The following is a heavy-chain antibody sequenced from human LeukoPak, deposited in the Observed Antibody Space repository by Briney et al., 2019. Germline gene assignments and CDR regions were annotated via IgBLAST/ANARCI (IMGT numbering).Heavy chain of an antibody. V-gene: IGHV3-74*01. CDR1: GFTFSSYW. CDR3: ARDAYSSHQLDY. CDR2: INSDGSST. D-gene: IGHD6-13*01. J-gene: IGHJ4*02. Sequence: PGGSLRLSCAASGFTFSSYWMHWVRQAPGKGLVWVSRINSDGSSTSYADSVKGRFTISRDNAKNTLYLQMNSLGAEDTAVYYCARDAYSSHQLDYWGQGTLVTVSS.